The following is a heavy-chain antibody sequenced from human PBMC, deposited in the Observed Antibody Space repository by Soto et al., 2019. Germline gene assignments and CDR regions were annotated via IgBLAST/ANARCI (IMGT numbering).Heavy chain of an antibody. Sequence: PGGSLRLSCAASGFSFRSHGMTWVRQAPGKGLEWVANIKQDGSERYYVGSVKGRFTISRDNAMNSLYLQMNSLRVEDTAVYYCAADPRPQLVPIDYWGQGTLVTVSS. CDR2: IKQDGSER. V-gene: IGHV3-7*01. D-gene: IGHD6-6*01. CDR3: AADPRPQLVPIDY. CDR1: GFSFRSHG. J-gene: IGHJ4*02.